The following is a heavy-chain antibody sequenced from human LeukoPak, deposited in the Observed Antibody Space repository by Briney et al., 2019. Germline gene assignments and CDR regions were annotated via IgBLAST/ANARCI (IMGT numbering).Heavy chain of an antibody. Sequence: ASVKVSCKASGGTFSSYAITWVRQAPGQGLEWMGIINPSGGSTSYAQKFQGRVTMTRDTSTSTVYMELSSLRSEDTAVYYCARDHYSSGWYGYWGQGTLVTVSS. CDR1: GGTFSSYA. CDR3: ARDHYSSGWYGY. D-gene: IGHD6-19*01. J-gene: IGHJ4*02. V-gene: IGHV1-46*01. CDR2: INPSGGST.